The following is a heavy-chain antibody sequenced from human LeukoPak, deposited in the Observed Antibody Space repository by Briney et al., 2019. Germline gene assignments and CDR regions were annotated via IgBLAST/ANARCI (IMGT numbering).Heavy chain of an antibody. CDR1: GGSISSYF. D-gene: IGHD3-22*01. CDR3: ARGVGSGGYYGSSHWHLDL. CDR2: ISYSGST. Sequence: SETLSLTCTVSGGSISSYFWNWVRQPPGKGLEWIGYISYSGSTSYNSSFNSRVTMSLETSKKQVSLKLNFVTAADTAVYFCARGVGSGGYYGSSHWHLDLWGRGTLVTVSS. V-gene: IGHV4-59*01. J-gene: IGHJ2*01.